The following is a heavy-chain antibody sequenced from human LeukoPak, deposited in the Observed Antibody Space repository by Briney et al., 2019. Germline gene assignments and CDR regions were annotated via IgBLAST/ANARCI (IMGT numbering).Heavy chain of an antibody. Sequence: GGSLRLSCAASGFTFSRHGMHWVRQAPGKGLEWVSVIYSGGSTYYADSVKGRFTISRDNSKNTLYLQMNSLRAEDTAVYYCARDPWGGRDAFDIWGQGTMVTVSS. D-gene: IGHD3-16*01. J-gene: IGHJ3*02. CDR2: IYSGGST. CDR1: GFTFSRHG. CDR3: ARDPWGGRDAFDI. V-gene: IGHV3-66*01.